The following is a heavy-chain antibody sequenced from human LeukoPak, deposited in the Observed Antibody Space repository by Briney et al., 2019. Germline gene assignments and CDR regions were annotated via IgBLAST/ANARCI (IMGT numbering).Heavy chain of an antibody. CDR2: IYHAGGT. CDR1: GGSISSDNW. Sequence: SETLSLTCAVSGGSISSDNWWGWVRQTPGKGLEWIAEIYHAGGTNYNASLKSRVTISVDKTRNQFSLELSSVTAADTAVYYNIDVWGIGATVTVSS. J-gene: IGHJ6*03. CDR3: IDV. V-gene: IGHV4-4*02.